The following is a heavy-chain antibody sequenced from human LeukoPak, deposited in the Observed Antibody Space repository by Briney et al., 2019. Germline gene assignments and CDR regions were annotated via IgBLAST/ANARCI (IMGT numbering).Heavy chain of an antibody. J-gene: IGHJ6*02. V-gene: IGHV4-4*07. Sequence: MASETLSLTCTVSGGSISSYYWSWIRQPAGKGLEWIGRTYTSGSTNYNPSLKSRVTMSVDTSKNQFSLQLSSVTAADTAVYYCARDTYYYGLVTYVDGMDVWGQGTTVTVSS. D-gene: IGHD3-10*01. CDR2: TYTSGST. CDR3: ARDTYYYGLVTYVDGMDV. CDR1: GGSISSYY.